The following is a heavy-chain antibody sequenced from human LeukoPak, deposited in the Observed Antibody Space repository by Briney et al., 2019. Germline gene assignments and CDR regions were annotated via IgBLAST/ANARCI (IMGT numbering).Heavy chain of an antibody. CDR3: ASLGRYCSGGSCYLYFDY. V-gene: IGHV1-2*06. CDR1: GYTFTGYY. Sequence: ASVKVSCKASGYTFTGYYMHWVQQAPGQGLEWMGRINPNSGGTNYAQKFQGRVTMTRDTSISTAYMELSRLRSDDTAVYYCASLGRYCSGGSCYLYFDYWGQGTLVTVSS. CDR2: INPNSGGT. D-gene: IGHD2-15*01. J-gene: IGHJ4*02.